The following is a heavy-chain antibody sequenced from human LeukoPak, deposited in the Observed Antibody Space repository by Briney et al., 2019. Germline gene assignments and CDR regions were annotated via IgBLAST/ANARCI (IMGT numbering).Heavy chain of an antibody. CDR2: IYYSGST. J-gene: IGHJ6*02. CDR1: GGSISSYY. V-gene: IGHV4-59*01. Sequence: SETLSLTCTVSGGSISSYYWSWIRQPPGKGLEWIGYIYYSGSTNYNPSLKSRVTISVDTSKNQFSLKLSAVTAADTAVYYCARDRNSGYDLYYYYGMDVWGQGTTVTVSS. CDR3: ARDRNSGYDLYYYYGMDV. D-gene: IGHD5-12*01.